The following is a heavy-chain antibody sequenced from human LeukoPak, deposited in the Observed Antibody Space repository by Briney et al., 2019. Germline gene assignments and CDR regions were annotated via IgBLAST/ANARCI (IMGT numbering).Heavy chain of an antibody. CDR3: AKDIYRTSGGMDV. D-gene: IGHD2-8*02. CDR2: LSYDGSNE. CDR1: GFTFSSYG. Sequence: GRSLRLSCAASGFTFSSYGIHWVRQAPGKGLEWVAVLSYDGSNEYYADSVKGRFTISRDNSKNTLYLQMNSLRAEDTAVYYCAKDIYRTSGGMDVWGKGTTVTVSS. V-gene: IGHV3-30*18. J-gene: IGHJ6*04.